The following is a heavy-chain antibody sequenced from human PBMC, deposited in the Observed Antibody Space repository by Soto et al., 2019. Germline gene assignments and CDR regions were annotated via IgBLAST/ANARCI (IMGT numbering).Heavy chain of an antibody. Sequence: QVQLVESGGGVVQPGRSLRLSCAASGFTFSSYGMHWVRQAPGKGLGWVAVIWYDGSNKYYADSVKGRFTISRDNSKNTLYLQMNSLRAEDTAVYYCARDLTSYGDGIDYWGQGTLVTVSS. V-gene: IGHV3-33*01. J-gene: IGHJ4*02. CDR1: GFTFSSYG. CDR2: IWYDGSNK. CDR3: ARDLTSYGDGIDY. D-gene: IGHD4-17*01.